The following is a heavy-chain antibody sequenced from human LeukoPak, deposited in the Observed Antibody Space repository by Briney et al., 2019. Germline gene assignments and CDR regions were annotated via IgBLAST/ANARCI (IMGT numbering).Heavy chain of an antibody. CDR3: ARGPGGWGFFDY. CDR2: MNPNSGNT. CDR1: GYTFTSYD. D-gene: IGHD6-19*01. V-gene: IGHV1-8*01. J-gene: IGHJ4*02. Sequence: ASVKVSCTASGYTFTSYDINWVRQATGQGLEWMGWMNPNSGNTGYAHKFQGRVTMTRNTSISTAYMELSSLRSEDTAVYYCARGPGGWGFFDYWGQGTLVTVSS.